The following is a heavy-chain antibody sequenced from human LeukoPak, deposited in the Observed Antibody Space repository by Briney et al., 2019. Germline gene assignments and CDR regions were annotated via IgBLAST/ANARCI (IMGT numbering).Heavy chain of an antibody. D-gene: IGHD3-10*01. V-gene: IGHV1-69*13. CDR1: GGTFSSYA. CDR2: VIPIFGTA. Sequence: SVKVSCKASGGTFSSYAISWVRQAPGQGLEWMGGVIPIFGTANYAQKFQGRVTIAADESTSTAYMELSSLRSEDTAVYYCATMGVIIPHGYYYGMDVWGQGTTVTVSS. J-gene: IGHJ6*02. CDR3: ATMGVIIPHGYYYGMDV.